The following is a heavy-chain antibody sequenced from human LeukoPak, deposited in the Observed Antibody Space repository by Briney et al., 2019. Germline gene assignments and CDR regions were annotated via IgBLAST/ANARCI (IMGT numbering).Heavy chain of an antibody. D-gene: IGHD3-9*01. CDR1: GYTFTSYG. CDR2: ISAHNGNT. J-gene: IGHJ4*02. V-gene: IGHV1-18*01. CDR3: ARAPRYFDWLLLPPFDY. Sequence: ASVKVSCKASGYTFTSYGISWVRQAPGQGLEWMGWISAHNGNTNYAQKLQGRVTMTTDTPTSTAYMELRSLRSDDTAVYYCARAPRYFDWLLLPPFDYWGQGTLVTVSS.